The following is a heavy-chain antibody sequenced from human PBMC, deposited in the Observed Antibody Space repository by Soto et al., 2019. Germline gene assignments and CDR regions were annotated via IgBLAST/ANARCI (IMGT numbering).Heavy chain of an antibody. CDR2: IYYSGST. D-gene: IGHD6-13*01. CDR3: ARVQGSSWYGDFDY. V-gene: IGHV4-30-4*01. J-gene: IGHJ4*02. CDR1: GGSISSGDYY. Sequence: QVQLQESGPGLVKPSQTLSLTCTVSGGSISSGDYYWSWIRQPPGKGLEWIGYIYYSGSTYYNPALKSRVPILVDTSKNQFSLKLSSVTAADTAVYYCARVQGSSWYGDFDYWGQGTLVTVSS.